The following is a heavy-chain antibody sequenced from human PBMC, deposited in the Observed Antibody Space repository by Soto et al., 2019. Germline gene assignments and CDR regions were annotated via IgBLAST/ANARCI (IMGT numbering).Heavy chain of an antibody. CDR1: GGTFSSYA. D-gene: IGHD2-15*01. CDR2: IIPIFGTA. V-gene: IGHV1-69*06. CDR3: ARGRGYCSGGSCYLNYYYYGMDV. Sequence: QVQLVQSGAEVKKPGSSVKVSCKASGGTFSSYAISWVRQAPGQGLEWMGGIIPIFGTANYAQKFQGRVTITADKSTSTAYMGLSSLRSDDTEVYYCARGRGYCSGGSCYLNYYYYGMDVWGQGTTVTVSS. J-gene: IGHJ6*02.